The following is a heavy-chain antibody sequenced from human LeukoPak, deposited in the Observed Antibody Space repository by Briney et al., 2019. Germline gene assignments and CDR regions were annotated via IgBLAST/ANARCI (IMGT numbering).Heavy chain of an antibody. J-gene: IGHJ5*01. V-gene: IGHV4-34*01. Sequence: SETLSLTCAVYGVSFSGYYWSWIRQPPGKGLEWIGEINHSGSTNYNPSLKSRVTISVDTSKNQFSLKLSSVTAADTAVYYCARKIKFYYGSGSHYVWFDPWGQGTLVTVSS. D-gene: IGHD3-10*01. CDR1: GVSFSGYY. CDR3: ARKIKFYYGSGSHYVWFDP. CDR2: INHSGST.